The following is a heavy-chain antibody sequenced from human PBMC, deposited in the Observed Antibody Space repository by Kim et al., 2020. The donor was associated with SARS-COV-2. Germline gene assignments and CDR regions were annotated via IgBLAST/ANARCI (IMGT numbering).Heavy chain of an antibody. CDR2: ISYDVGDK. CDR3: AREGTFGSGSSSMDV. D-gene: IGHD3-10*01. Sequence: GGSLRLSCAASGFTFSSYAMHWVRQAPGKGLEWVAFISYDVGDKYYADSVKGRFTISRDNAKNTLYLQMNSLRAEDTAVYFCAREGTFGSGSSSMDVCGQGTTVTVSS. V-gene: IGHV3-30*04. J-gene: IGHJ6*02. CDR1: GFTFSSYA.